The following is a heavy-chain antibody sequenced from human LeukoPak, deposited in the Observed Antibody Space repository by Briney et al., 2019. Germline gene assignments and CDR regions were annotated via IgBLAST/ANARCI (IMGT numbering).Heavy chain of an antibody. V-gene: IGHV4-59*08. CDR2: IYYSGST. J-gene: IGHJ4*02. CDR1: GGSISSYY. Sequence: SETLSLTCTVSGGSISSYYWSWIRQPPGKGLEWIGYIYYSGSTNYNPSLKSRVTISVDTSKNQFSLKLSSVTAAGTAVYYCARSRDTAMVDYWGQGTLVTVSS. CDR3: ARSRDTAMVDY. D-gene: IGHD5-18*01.